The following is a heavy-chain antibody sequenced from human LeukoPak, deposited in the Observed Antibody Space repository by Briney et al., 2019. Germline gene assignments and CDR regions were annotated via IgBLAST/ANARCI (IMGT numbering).Heavy chain of an antibody. Sequence: GGSLRLSCAASGFTFSSYSMNWVRQAPGKGLEWVSSISSSSSYVYYADSVKGRFTISRDNAKNSLYLQMNSLRAEDTAVYYCARDYDSSGYYWAHWGQGTLVTVSS. CDR3: ARDYDSSGYYWAH. J-gene: IGHJ4*02. CDR1: GFTFSSYS. CDR2: ISSSSSYV. V-gene: IGHV3-21*01. D-gene: IGHD3-22*01.